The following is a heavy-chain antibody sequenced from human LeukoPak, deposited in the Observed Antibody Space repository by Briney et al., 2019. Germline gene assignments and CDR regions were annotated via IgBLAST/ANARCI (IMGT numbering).Heavy chain of an antibody. CDR3: AKSYYDYTQSPIDFDY. Sequence: PGGSLRLSCAASGFTFSVYGMHWVRQAPGKGLEWVAFIRCDGSNKYYADSVKGRFTISRDNSKNTLYLQMNSLRAEDTAVYYCAKSYYDYTQSPIDFDYWGQGTLVTVSS. CDR2: IRCDGSNK. V-gene: IGHV3-30*02. J-gene: IGHJ4*02. CDR1: GFTFSVYG. D-gene: IGHD3-22*01.